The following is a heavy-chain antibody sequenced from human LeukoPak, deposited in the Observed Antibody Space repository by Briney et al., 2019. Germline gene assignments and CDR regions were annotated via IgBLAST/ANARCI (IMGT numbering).Heavy chain of an antibody. CDR2: IYPVDSDT. CDR1: GYNFTNYW. V-gene: IGHV5-51*01. CDR3: ARSYNWNYDYFDY. Sequence: GESLKLSCMGSGYNFTNYWVGWVRQMSGKGLEWMGIIYPVDSDTSYSPSFQGQVTISADKSISTAYLQWSSLKASDTAIYYCARSYNWNYDYFDYWGQGTLVTVSS. D-gene: IGHD1-7*01. J-gene: IGHJ4*02.